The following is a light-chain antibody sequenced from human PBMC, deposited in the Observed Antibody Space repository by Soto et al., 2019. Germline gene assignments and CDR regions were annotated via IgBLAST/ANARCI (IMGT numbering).Light chain of an antibody. CDR3: LSYAGSTNYV. V-gene: IGLV2-8*01. CDR2: ELS. J-gene: IGLJ1*01. Sequence: QSALTQPPSASGSPGQSVSISCTGTSRDVGGNNYVSWYQQHPGKAPKLMIYELSKRPSGVPDRLSGSKSGNTASLTVSGLQAEDEADYFCLSYAGSTNYVFGTGTKVTVL. CDR1: SRDVGGNNY.